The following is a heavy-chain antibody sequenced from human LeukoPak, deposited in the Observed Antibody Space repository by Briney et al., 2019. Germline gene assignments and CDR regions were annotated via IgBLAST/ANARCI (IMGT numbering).Heavy chain of an antibody. D-gene: IGHD3-10*01. CDR1: GGSFSSYY. CDR2: IYYSGST. CDR3: ARYYGSSTNYYGMDV. J-gene: IGHJ6*02. Sequence: SETLSLTCTVSGGSFSSYYWSWIRQPPGKGLERIGYIYYSGSTNYNPSLKSRVTISVDTSKNQFSLKLSSVTAADTAVYYCARYYGSSTNYYGMDVWGQGTTVTVSS. V-gene: IGHV4-59*08.